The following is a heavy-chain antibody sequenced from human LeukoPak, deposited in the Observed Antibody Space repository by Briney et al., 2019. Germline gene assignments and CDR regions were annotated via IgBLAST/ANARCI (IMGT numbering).Heavy chain of an antibody. D-gene: IGHD4-23*01. CDR1: GFTFSNYA. Sequence: GGSLRLSCAASGFTFSNYAIHWVRQAPGKGLEWVAVVSYDGGNNYYADSVKGRFTISRDNSKNTLYLQMNSLRAEDTAVYYCARGYGGQDYFDYWGQGTLVTVSS. J-gene: IGHJ4*02. CDR2: VSYDGGNN. CDR3: ARGYGGQDYFDY. V-gene: IGHV3-30-3*01.